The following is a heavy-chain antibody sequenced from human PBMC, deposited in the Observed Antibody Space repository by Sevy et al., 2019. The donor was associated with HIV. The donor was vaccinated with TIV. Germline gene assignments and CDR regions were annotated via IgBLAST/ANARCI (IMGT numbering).Heavy chain of an antibody. CDR1: GYRLSELS. V-gene: IGHV1-24*01. CDR2: FDPEDGVI. CDR3: ATGREYYDENSGYFDY. J-gene: IGHJ4*02. Sequence: ASVKVSCKISGYRLSELSMHWVRQAPGKGLEWMGRFDPEDGVIIYAQKFQGRVTVTEDTSTDTAYMELSRLRSEDTAVYYCATGREYYDENSGYFDYWGPGTLVTVSS. D-gene: IGHD3-22*01.